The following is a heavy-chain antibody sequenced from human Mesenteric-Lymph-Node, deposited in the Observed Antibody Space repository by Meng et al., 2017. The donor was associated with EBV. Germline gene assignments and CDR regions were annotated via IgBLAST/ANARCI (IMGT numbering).Heavy chain of an antibody. CDR3: AREGDWTTFDY. CDR2: ISAYNGNT. J-gene: IGHJ4*02. V-gene: IGHV1-18*01. CDR1: GYTYTSYG. D-gene: IGHD3/OR15-3a*01. Sequence: QVQLVQAGGEVKKPGASVRVSCKASGYTYTSYGIIWVRQAPGQGLEWVGWISAYNGNTNYAQKVQGRVTMTTDTSTTTAYMELRRLRSDDTAVYYCAREGDWTTFDYWGQGTLVTVSS.